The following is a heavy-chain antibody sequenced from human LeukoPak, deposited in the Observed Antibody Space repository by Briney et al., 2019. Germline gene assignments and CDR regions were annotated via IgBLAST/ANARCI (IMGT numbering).Heavy chain of an antibody. D-gene: IGHD2-2*02. CDR3: VRDRYYTMDV. J-gene: IGHJ6*02. CDR1: GVSFSDSW. V-gene: IGHV3-74*01. CDR2: ISADESGT. Sequence: PGGSLRPSCAASGVSFSDSWMHWVRQAPGMGLAWVSRISADESGTNYADSVKGRFTISRDNAKNTLYLQMNSLRVEDTAVYYCVRDRYYTMDVWGQGTTVTVSS.